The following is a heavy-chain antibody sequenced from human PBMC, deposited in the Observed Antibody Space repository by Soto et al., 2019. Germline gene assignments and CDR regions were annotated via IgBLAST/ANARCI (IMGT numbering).Heavy chain of an antibody. V-gene: IGHV6-1*01. CDR2: TFYRSKWYY. J-gene: IGHJ6*02. CDR1: GDSVSSTSAA. D-gene: IGHD1-26*01. Sequence: SQTLSLTCALSGDSVSSTSAAWNWIRRSPSRGLEWLGRTFYRSKWYYDYAVSVKSRITINPDTSKNQFSLQLNSVTPEDTAVYYCSRRLRLGADYYGMDVWGQGTTVTVSS. CDR3: SRRLRLGADYYGMDV.